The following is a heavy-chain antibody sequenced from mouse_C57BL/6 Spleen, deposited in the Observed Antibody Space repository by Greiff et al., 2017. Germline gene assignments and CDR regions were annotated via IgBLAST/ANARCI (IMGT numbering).Heavy chain of an antibody. Sequence: EVQLQQSGPGLVKPSQTVFLTCTVTGISITTGNYRWSWIRQFPGNKLEWIGYIYYSGTITYNPSLTSRTTITRDTPKNQFFLEMNSLTAEDTATYYCARYGNYDAMDYWGQGTSVTVSS. CDR2: IYYSGTI. V-gene: IGHV3-5*01. CDR3: ARYGNYDAMDY. CDR1: GISITTGNYR. D-gene: IGHD2-1*01. J-gene: IGHJ4*01.